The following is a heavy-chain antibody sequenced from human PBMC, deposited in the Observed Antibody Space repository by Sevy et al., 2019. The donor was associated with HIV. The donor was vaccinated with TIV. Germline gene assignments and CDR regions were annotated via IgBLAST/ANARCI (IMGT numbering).Heavy chain of an antibody. V-gene: IGHV3-7*01. CDR1: GFTSSYFY. Sequence: GGSLRLSCAASGFTSSYFYMAWVRQAPGKGLEWVASIKQDGSEKLYVDSVRGRFNISRDNAKNALYLQMNNLRVEDTAVYYCARVGDGYCGGDCYPKFDYWGQGTLVTVSS. CDR2: IKQDGSEK. D-gene: IGHD2-21*02. CDR3: ARVGDGYCGGDCYPKFDY. J-gene: IGHJ4*02.